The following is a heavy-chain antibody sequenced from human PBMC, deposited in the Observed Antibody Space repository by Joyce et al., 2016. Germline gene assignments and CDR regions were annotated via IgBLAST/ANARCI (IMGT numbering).Heavy chain of an antibody. V-gene: IGHV4-34*01. J-gene: IGHJ4*02. CDR2: INYSGST. Sequence: QVQLQQWGAGLLKPSETLSLTCAVYGGSFSGYYWSGIRQSPGKGLECIGEINYSGSTNYNPSLKSRVTISVDRSKKQFSLKLRSVTAADTAVYYCARDYYDSRGYHQYYFDYWGQGTLVTVSS. D-gene: IGHD3-22*01. CDR3: ARDYYDSRGYHQYYFDY. CDR1: GGSFSGYY.